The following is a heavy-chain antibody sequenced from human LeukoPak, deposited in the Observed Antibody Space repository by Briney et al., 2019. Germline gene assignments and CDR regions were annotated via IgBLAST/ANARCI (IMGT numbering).Heavy chain of an antibody. V-gene: IGHV3-23*01. CDR3: AKDLAVARTH. CDR2: ISGSGGST. J-gene: IGHJ4*02. CDR1: GFTFSSYA. Sequence: GGSLRLSCAASGFTFSSYAMSWVRQAPGTGLEGVSAISGSGGSTYYADSVKGRFTNSRDNSKNTLYLQMNSLRAEDTAVYYCAKDLAVARTHWGQGTLVTVPS. D-gene: IGHD6-19*01.